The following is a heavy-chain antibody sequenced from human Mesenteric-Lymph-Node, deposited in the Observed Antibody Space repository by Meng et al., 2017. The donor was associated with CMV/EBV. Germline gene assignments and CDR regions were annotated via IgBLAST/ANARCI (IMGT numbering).Heavy chain of an antibody. CDR2: INHSGST. D-gene: IGHD4-23*01. CDR1: GGSFSGYY. CDR3: ARHQRWLKSEGGFNY. Sequence: QGQLQQWGAGLFKPSETLSLTFAVYGGSFSGYYWSWIRQPPGKGLEWIGEINHSGSTNYNPSLKSRVTISVDTSKNQFSLKLSSVTAADTAVYYCARHQRWLKSEGGFNYWGQGTLVTVSS. V-gene: IGHV4-34*01. J-gene: IGHJ4*02.